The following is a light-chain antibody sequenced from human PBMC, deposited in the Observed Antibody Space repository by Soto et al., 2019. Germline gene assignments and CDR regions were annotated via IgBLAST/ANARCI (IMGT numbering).Light chain of an antibody. CDR2: WAS. CDR1: QSVLYRSNNQNY. V-gene: IGKV4-1*01. Sequence: DIVMTQSPDSLAVSLGERATINCKSSQSVLYRSNNQNYLAWYQQKPGQPPKLLIYWASTRESGVPDRFSGSGSGTDFTLTISSLQAEDVAVYYCQQYYSTPPWTFGQGTKVEIK. CDR3: QQYYSTPPWT. J-gene: IGKJ1*01.